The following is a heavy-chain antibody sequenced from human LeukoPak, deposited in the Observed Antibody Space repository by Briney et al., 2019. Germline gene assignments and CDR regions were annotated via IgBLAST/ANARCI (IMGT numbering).Heavy chain of an antibody. J-gene: IGHJ4*02. D-gene: IGHD1-26*01. CDR3: ARGGVRGSYIGRAIDY. Sequence: KSSETLSLTCAVYGGSFSGYYWSWIRQPPGKGLEWIGEINHSGSTNYNPSLKSRVTISVDTSKNQFSLKLSSVTAADTAVYYCARGGVRGSYIGRAIDYWGQGTLVTVSS. V-gene: IGHV4-34*01. CDR2: INHSGST. CDR1: GGSFSGYY.